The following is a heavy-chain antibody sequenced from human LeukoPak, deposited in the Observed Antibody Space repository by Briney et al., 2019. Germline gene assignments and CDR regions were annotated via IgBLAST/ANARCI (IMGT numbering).Heavy chain of an antibody. CDR1: GFTFTGYY. Sequence: ASVKVSCRTSGFTFTGYYVHWIRQAPGQGLEWMGRINPNSGETIYAERFQGRVTMTRDTSISTAYMELTSLRSDDTAVYYCARGYCSGGTCYLVENWLDPWGQGTLVTVSS. V-gene: IGHV1-2*06. D-gene: IGHD2-15*01. J-gene: IGHJ5*02. CDR3: ARGYCSGGTCYLVENWLDP. CDR2: INPNSGET.